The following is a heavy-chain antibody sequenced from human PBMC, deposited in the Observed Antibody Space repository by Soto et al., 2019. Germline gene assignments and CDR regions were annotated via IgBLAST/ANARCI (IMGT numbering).Heavy chain of an antibody. J-gene: IGHJ5*02. CDR2: IYPGDSDT. Sequence: GESLKISCKRSGYRITSYWIGWERQMPGKGLEWMGIIYPGDSDTRYSPSFQGQVTISADKSISTAYLQWSSLKASDTAMYYCARHPNNWFDPWGQGTLVTVSS. V-gene: IGHV5-51*01. CDR3: ARHPNNWFDP. CDR1: GYRITSYW.